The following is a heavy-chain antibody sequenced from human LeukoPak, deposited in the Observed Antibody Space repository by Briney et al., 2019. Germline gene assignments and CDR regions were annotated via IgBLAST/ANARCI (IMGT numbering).Heavy chain of an antibody. D-gene: IGHD4-17*01. J-gene: IGHJ4*02. Sequence: GGSLRLSCAASGFTFSSYAMHWVRQAPGKGLEWLAVISFDGGNKNYADSVKARFTISRDNSKDTLYLQVSSLRAEDTAVYYCARDRYGDYGREIDYWGQGTLVTVSS. CDR3: ARDRYGDYGREIDY. CDR2: ISFDGGNK. CDR1: GFTFSSYA. V-gene: IGHV3-30-3*01.